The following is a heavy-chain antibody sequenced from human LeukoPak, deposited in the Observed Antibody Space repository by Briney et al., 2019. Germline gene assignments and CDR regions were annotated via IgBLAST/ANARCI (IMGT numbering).Heavy chain of an antibody. V-gene: IGHV3-11*01. J-gene: IGHJ4*02. Sequence: PGGSLRLSCAASGFTFSDYYMSWIRQAPGKGLEWVSYISSSGSTIYYADSVKGRFTISRDSAKNSLYLQMNSLRAGDTAVYYCARVMTYYYDSSGYSDYWGQGTLVTVSS. CDR2: ISSSGSTI. CDR3: ARVMTYYYDSSGYSDY. CDR1: GFTFSDYY. D-gene: IGHD3-22*01.